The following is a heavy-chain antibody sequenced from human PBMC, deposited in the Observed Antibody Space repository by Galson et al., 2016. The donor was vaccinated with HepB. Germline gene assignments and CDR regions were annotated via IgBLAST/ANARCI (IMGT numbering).Heavy chain of an antibody. V-gene: IGHV4-59*12. CDR2: TYHSGVT. J-gene: IGHJ4*02. Sequence: ETLSLTCTVSGGSISSYYWSWIRQPPGKGLEWIGFTYHSGVTHYNPSLRSRVTISVDRSKNQFSLRLGSVTAADTAVYYCDRSPGPGIAAAGLDSWGQGALVTVSS. CDR1: GGSISSYY. CDR3: DRSPGPGIAAAGLDS. D-gene: IGHD6-13*01.